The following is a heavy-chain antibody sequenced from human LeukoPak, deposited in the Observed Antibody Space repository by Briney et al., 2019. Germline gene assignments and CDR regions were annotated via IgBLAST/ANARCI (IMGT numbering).Heavy chain of an antibody. Sequence: GGSLRLSCAASGFTFSSYEMNWVRQAPGKGLEWVSYISSSGSTTYYADSVKGRFTISRDNAKNSLYLQVNSLRAEDTAVYYCAREAAALDDAFDIWGQGTMVTVSS. CDR2: ISSSGSTT. D-gene: IGHD1-1*01. CDR3: AREAAALDDAFDI. V-gene: IGHV3-48*03. CDR1: GFTFSSYE. J-gene: IGHJ3*02.